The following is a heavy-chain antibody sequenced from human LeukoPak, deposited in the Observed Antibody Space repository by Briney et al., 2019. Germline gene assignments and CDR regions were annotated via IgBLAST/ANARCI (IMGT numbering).Heavy chain of an antibody. V-gene: IGHV3-30*18. CDR1: GFTFSSYG. D-gene: IGHD3-22*01. CDR3: AKGGDSSGYYFDY. Sequence: GGSLRLSCAASGFTFSSYGMHWVRQAPGKGLEWVAVISYDGSNKYYVDSVKGRFTISRDNSKNTLYLQMNSLRAEDTAVYYCAKGGDSSGYYFDYWGQGTLVTVSS. CDR2: ISYDGSNK. J-gene: IGHJ4*02.